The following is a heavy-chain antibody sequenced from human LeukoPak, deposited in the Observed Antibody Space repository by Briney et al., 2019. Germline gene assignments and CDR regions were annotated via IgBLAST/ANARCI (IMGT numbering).Heavy chain of an antibody. CDR1: GGTFSSYA. CDR3: ATDLREGYNYSPWDY. V-gene: IGHV1-69*06. Sequence: SVKVSCKASGGTFSSYAISWVRQAPGQGLEWMGGIIPIFGTANYAQKFQGRVTITADKSTSTAYMELSSLRSEDTAVYYCATDLREGYNYSPWDYWGQGTLVTVSS. D-gene: IGHD5-24*01. J-gene: IGHJ4*02. CDR2: IIPIFGTA.